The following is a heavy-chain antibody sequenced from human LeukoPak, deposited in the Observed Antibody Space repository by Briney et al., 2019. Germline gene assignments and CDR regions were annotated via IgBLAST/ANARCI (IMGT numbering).Heavy chain of an antibody. J-gene: IGHJ3*02. Sequence: GGSLRLSCAASGFTFSSYWMHWVRQAPGRGLVWVSRINSDGSSTSYADSVKGRFTISRDNAKNSLYLQMNSLRAEDTAVYYCARDLGRGWPDASDIWGQGTMVTVSS. CDR2: INSDGSST. V-gene: IGHV3-74*01. D-gene: IGHD6-19*01. CDR1: GFTFSSYW. CDR3: ARDLGRGWPDASDI.